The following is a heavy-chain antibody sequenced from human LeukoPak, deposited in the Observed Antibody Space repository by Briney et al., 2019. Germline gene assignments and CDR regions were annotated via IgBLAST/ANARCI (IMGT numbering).Heavy chain of an antibody. D-gene: IGHD2-2*01. V-gene: IGHV3-53*01. CDR1: GFTVSNNY. Sequence: GGSLRLSCAASGFTVSNNYMNWVRQAPGKGLEWVSVIYSGGSTYYADSVKGRFTISRDNSKNTLYLQMNSLRAEDTAVYYCARAGVPVLYYYYGMDVWGQGTTVTVSS. CDR2: IYSGGST. CDR3: ARAGVPVLYYYYGMDV. J-gene: IGHJ6*02.